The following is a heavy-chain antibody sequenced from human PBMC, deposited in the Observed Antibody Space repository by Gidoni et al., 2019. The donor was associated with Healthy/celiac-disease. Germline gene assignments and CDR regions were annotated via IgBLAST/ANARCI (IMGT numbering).Heavy chain of an antibody. CDR3: ARGFLEWLYLFDY. CDR1: GGPICSSRYY. D-gene: IGHD3-3*01. V-gene: IGHV4-39*07. J-gene: IGHJ4*02. CDR2: IYYSGST. Sequence: QLQLQASAPGLGKPSATPSLPCTLSGGPICSSRYYWGWTRQPPGKGLELIGCIYYSGSTYYNPCLKSRVTISVDTSKNQFSQKGSSVTAEGTAVYYCARGFLEWLYLFDYWGRGTLVTVSS.